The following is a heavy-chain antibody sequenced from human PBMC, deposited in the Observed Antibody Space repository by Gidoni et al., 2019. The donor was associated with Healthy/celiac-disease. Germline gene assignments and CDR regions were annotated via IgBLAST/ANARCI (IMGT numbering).Heavy chain of an antibody. J-gene: IGHJ4*02. CDR2: ISYDGSNK. V-gene: IGHV3-30-3*01. CDR3: ARIVPAAITEGY. Sequence: QVQLVESGGGVVQPGRSLRLPCAASGFTFSSYAMHWVRQAPGKGLEWVAVISYDGSNKYYADSVKGRFTISRDNSKNTLYLQMNSLRAEDTAVYYCARIVPAAITEGYWGQGTLVTVSS. CDR1: GFTFSSYA. D-gene: IGHD2-2*02.